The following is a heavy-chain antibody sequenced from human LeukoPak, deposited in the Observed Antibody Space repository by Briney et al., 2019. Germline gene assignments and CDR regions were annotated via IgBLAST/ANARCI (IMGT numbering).Heavy chain of an antibody. J-gene: IGHJ3*02. D-gene: IGHD2-8*01. CDR2: INPNSGGT. V-gene: IGHV1-2*02. Sequence: ASVKVSCKASGYTFINFALHWVRQAPGQRLEWMGWINPNSGGTNYAQKFQGRVTMTRDTSISTAYMELSRLRSDDTAVYYCAREGDIVLMSAFDIWGQGTMVTVSS. CDR3: AREGDIVLMSAFDI. CDR1: GYTFINFA.